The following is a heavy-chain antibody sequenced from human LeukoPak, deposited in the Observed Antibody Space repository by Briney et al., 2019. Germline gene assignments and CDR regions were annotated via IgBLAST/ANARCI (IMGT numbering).Heavy chain of an antibody. D-gene: IGHD1-26*01. Sequence: GASVKVSCKASGYTFTDYYMHWVRQAPGQGLEWMGWINPNSGGTNYAQEFQGRVTMTRDTSISTAYMELRRLRSDDTAVYYCARVGATVTQFDYWGQGTLVTVSS. CDR2: INPNSGGT. V-gene: IGHV1-2*02. CDR3: ARVGATVTQFDY. CDR1: GYTFTDYY. J-gene: IGHJ4*02.